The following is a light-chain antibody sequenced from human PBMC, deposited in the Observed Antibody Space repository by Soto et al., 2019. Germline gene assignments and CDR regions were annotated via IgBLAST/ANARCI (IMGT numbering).Light chain of an antibody. Sequence: IGLTQSPGTLSLSPGERATLSCRASQSVTSNYVAWYQQTPGQAPRLLFFGASIRATGIPDRFSGSGSGTDFTLTISRLEPEDSAVYYCQYYGNSRITFGQGTRLEIK. J-gene: IGKJ5*01. CDR3: QYYGNSRIT. V-gene: IGKV3-20*01. CDR1: QSVTSNY. CDR2: GAS.